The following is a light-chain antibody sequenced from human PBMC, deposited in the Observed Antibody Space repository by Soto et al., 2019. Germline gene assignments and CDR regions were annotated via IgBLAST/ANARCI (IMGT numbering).Light chain of an antibody. J-gene: IGKJ5*01. CDR3: QQRNVWPPIT. Sequence: EIVLTKSPGTLSLSPGERATLSCRASQNVDTNYLAWYQQKPGQAPRIIIFGASGRATGIPDRFSGSGSGTDFTLTISRLEPEDFAVYYCQQRNVWPPITFGQGARLEI. V-gene: IGKV3D-20*02. CDR1: QNVDTNY. CDR2: GAS.